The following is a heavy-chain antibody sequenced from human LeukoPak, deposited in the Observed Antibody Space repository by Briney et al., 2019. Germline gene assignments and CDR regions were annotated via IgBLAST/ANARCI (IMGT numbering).Heavy chain of an antibody. Sequence: GASVKVSCKASGYTFTGYYMHWVRQAPGQWLEWMGWINPNSGGTNYAQKFQGRVTMTRDTSISTAYMELSRLRSDDTAVYYCARDREYQLLYLRNRLTNWYFDLWGRGTLVTVSS. D-gene: IGHD2-2*02. V-gene: IGHV1-2*02. CDR3: ARDREYQLLYLRNRLTNWYFDL. CDR1: GYTFTGYY. J-gene: IGHJ2*01. CDR2: INPNSGGT.